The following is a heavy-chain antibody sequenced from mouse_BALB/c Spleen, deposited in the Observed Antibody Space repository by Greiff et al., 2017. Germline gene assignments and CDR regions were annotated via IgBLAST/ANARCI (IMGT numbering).Heavy chain of an antibody. D-gene: IGHD1-1*01. Sequence: DVQLQESGPGLVKPSQSLSLTCSVTGYSITSGYYWNWIRQFPGNKLEWMGYISYDGSNNYNPSLKNRISITRDTSKNQFFLKLNSVTTEDTATYYCARDTTVVDYYAMDYWGQGTSVTVSS. J-gene: IGHJ4*01. CDR1: GYSITSGYY. CDR2: ISYDGSN. V-gene: IGHV3-6*02. CDR3: ARDTTVVDYYAMDY.